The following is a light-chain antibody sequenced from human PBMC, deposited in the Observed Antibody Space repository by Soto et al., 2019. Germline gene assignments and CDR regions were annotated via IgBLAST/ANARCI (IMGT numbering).Light chain of an antibody. J-gene: IGKJ4*01. CDR3: QQRSNWPT. Sequence: EIVLTQSPATLSLSPGERATLSCRASQSVYTYLAWYQQKPGQAPRLLIYGASSRATGIPDRFSGSGSGTDFTLTISRLEPEDSAVYYCQQRSNWPTFGGGTKVDIK. CDR1: QSVYTY. V-gene: IGKV3-11*01. CDR2: GAS.